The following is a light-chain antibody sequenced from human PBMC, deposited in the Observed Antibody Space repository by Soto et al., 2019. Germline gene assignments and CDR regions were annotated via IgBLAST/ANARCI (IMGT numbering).Light chain of an antibody. Sequence: EIVLTQSPATLSLSPGERATLSCKASQSVSSFLAWYQQKPGQAPRLLIYDVSSRATGSPTRFSGSGSGTDFNLTISSLEPEDFAVYYCQQRINWPLTFGGGTKVEIK. CDR3: QQRINWPLT. V-gene: IGKV3-11*01. J-gene: IGKJ4*01. CDR2: DVS. CDR1: QSVSSF.